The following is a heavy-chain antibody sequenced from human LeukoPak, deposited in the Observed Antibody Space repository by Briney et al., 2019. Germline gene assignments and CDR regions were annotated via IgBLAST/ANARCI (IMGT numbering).Heavy chain of an antibody. V-gene: IGHV3-48*04. Sequence: GGSLRLSCAASGFIFNSYGMNWVRQAPGKGLEWVSYISSSGSTIYYADSVKGRFTISRDNAKNSLYLQMNSLRAEDTAVYYCARSYYDSSGSWGAFDIWGQGTMVTVSS. CDR1: GFIFNSYG. D-gene: IGHD3-22*01. J-gene: IGHJ3*02. CDR2: ISSSGSTI. CDR3: ARSYYDSSGSWGAFDI.